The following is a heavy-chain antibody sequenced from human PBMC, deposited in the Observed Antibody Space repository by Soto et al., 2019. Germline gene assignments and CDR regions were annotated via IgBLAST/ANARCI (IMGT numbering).Heavy chain of an antibody. V-gene: IGHV4-39*01. CDR3: TRHGGGAAADRPLDH. CDR1: GGNIRSSTYY. CDR2: IYYSGST. D-gene: IGHD6-13*01. J-gene: IGHJ4*02. Sequence: SETLSLTCTVSGGNIRSSTYYWGWIRQPPGKGLEWIGSIYYSGSTHYNPSLKSRVTMSVDTSTNQFSLKLNSVTAADTAVYYCTRHGGGAAADRPLDHWGPGTLVTVSS.